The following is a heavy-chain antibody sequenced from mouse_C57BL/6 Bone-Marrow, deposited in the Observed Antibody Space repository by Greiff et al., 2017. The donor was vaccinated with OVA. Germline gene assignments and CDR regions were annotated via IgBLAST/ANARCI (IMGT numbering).Heavy chain of an antibody. CDR2: IYPGGGYT. Sequence: VKVVESGAELVRPGTSVKMSCKASGYTFTNYWIGWAKQRPGHGLEWIGDIYPGGGYTNYNEKFKGKATLTADKSSSTAYMQFSSLTSEDSAIYYCARGSYYFYAMDYWGQGTSVTVSS. D-gene: IGHD2-12*01. V-gene: IGHV1-63*01. CDR1: GYTFTNYW. CDR3: ARGSYYFYAMDY. J-gene: IGHJ4*01.